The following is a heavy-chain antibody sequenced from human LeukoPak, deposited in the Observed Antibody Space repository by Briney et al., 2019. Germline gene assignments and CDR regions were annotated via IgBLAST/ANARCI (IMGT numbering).Heavy chain of an antibody. V-gene: IGHV4-39*07. CDR1: GGSISSSSYY. J-gene: IGHJ4*02. CDR3: ARGRSSSWWARRYFDY. D-gene: IGHD6-13*01. Sequence: PSETLSLTCTVSGGSISSSSYYWGWIRQPPGKGLEWIGSIYYSGSTYYNPSLKSRVTISVDTSKNQFSLKLSSVTAADTAVYYCARGRSSSWWARRYFDYWGQGTLVTVSS. CDR2: IYYSGST.